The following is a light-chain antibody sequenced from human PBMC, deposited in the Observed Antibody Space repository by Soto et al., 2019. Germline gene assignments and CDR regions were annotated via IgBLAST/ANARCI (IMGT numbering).Light chain of an antibody. CDR1: QSVSSNN. Sequence: EIVLTQSPGTLSLSPGERATLSCRASQSVSSNNLAWYQQKPGQAPRLLIYGTSTRATGIPDRFSGSGSGTEFTLIISRLEPEDFAVYYCQQYGSSRTFGQGTKVDIK. CDR3: QQYGSSRT. CDR2: GTS. V-gene: IGKV3-20*01. J-gene: IGKJ1*01.